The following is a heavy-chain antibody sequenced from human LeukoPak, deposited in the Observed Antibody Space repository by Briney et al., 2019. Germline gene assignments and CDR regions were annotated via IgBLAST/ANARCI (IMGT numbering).Heavy chain of an antibody. D-gene: IGHD7-27*01. Sequence: ASVRVSCKASGGSFSTSGFSWVRQAPGQGLEWMGGVIPIYGTPSYAQKFQGRVTITTDESTSTAYMELSSLRSEDTAVYYCARDHWGIVENGYDYFYYDMDVWGQGTTVTVSS. CDR2: VIPIYGTP. CDR3: ARDHWGIVENGYDYFYYDMDV. J-gene: IGHJ6*02. CDR1: GGSFSTSG. V-gene: IGHV1-69*05.